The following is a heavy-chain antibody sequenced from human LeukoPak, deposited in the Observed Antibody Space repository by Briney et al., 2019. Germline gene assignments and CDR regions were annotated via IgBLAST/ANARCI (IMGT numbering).Heavy chain of an antibody. D-gene: IGHD3-3*01. CDR2: IYFSGTT. V-gene: IGHV4-59*08. J-gene: IGHJ5*02. CDR3: EKRRAEWSSNGHYNWFDP. Sequence: SETLSLTCAVSGDSPTVYTWGWVRQPPGKGLEWIGYIYFSGTTKYNPSLESRVTISVDTSKNQFSLKLSSVTAADTAVYYCEKRRAEWSSNGHYNWFDPWGQGILVTVSS. CDR1: GDSPTVYT.